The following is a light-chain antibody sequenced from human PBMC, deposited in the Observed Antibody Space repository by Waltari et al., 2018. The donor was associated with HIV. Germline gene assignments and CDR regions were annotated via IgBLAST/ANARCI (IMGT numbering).Light chain of an antibody. CDR1: SSAIGGYLY. J-gene: IGLJ2*01. CDR2: EAS. V-gene: IGLV2-14*01. CDR3: VSYTSSSTLI. Sequence: QPALTPPASVSGSPGQSITTSCTPTSSAIGGYLYVSWYQQHSGKAPKIMIYEASTRPSGVSDRFSGSKSGNTASLTISGLQAEDEADYYCVSYTSSSTLILGGGTKVTVL.